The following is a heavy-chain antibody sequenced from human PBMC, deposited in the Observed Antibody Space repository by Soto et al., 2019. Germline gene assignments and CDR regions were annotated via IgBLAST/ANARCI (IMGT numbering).Heavy chain of an antibody. CDR3: ARDFYQSSGYCDY. V-gene: IGHV1-3*01. D-gene: IGHD3-22*01. Sequence: ASVKVSCKASGYTFTSYAMHWVRQAPGQRLEWMGWINAGNGNTKYSQKFKGRLTMATDTSTGTAYIELRSLRSDDTAVYYCARDFYQSSGYCDYWGQGTLVTVSS. CDR2: INAGNGNT. CDR1: GYTFTSYA. J-gene: IGHJ4*02.